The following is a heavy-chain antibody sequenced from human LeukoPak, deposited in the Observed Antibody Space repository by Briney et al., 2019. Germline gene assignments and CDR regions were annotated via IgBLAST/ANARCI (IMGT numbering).Heavy chain of an antibody. J-gene: IGHJ3*02. V-gene: IGHV3-9*01. CDR2: IGWNSGSI. CDR1: GFTFDDYA. Sequence: PGGSLRLSCAASGFTFDDYAMHWVRQAPGKGLEWVSGIGWNSGSIGYADSVKGRFTISRDNAKNSLYLQMNSLRAEDTALYYCAKDSIAGYSSGWYSLRGAFDIWGQGTMVTVSS. CDR3: AKDSIAGYSSGWYSLRGAFDI. D-gene: IGHD6-19*01.